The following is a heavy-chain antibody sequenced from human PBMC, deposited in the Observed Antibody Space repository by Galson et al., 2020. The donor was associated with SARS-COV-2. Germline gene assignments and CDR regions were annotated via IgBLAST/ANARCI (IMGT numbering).Heavy chain of an antibody. CDR3: ARHGRGELLFPFDY. D-gene: IGHD1-26*01. CDR1: GGSFSGYY. Sequence: SETLSLTCAVYGGSFSGYYWTWIRQPPGKGLEWIGEINHSGSSNYNPSLKNRVTMSVDTSKNQFSLKLSSVTAADTAVYYCARHGRGELLFPFDYWGQGILVTVSS. CDR2: INHSGSS. V-gene: IGHV4-34*01. J-gene: IGHJ4*02.